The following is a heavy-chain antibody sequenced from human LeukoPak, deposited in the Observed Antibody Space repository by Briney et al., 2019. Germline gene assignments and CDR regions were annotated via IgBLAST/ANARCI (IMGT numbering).Heavy chain of an antibody. Sequence: SETLSLTCAVYGGSFSGYYWSWIRQPPGKGLEWIGEINHSGSTNYNPSLKSRVTISVDTSKNQFSLKLSSVTAADTAVYYCARAGRGSWFDPWGQGTLDTVSS. V-gene: IGHV4-34*01. CDR3: ARAGRGSWFDP. D-gene: IGHD5-24*01. J-gene: IGHJ5*02. CDR1: GGSFSGYY. CDR2: INHSGST.